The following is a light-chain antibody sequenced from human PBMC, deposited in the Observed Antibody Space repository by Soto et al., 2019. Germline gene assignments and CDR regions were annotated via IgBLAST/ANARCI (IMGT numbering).Light chain of an antibody. J-gene: IGKJ1*01. CDR1: HSVLYSAKNKNF. V-gene: IGKV4-1*01. Sequence: DIVMTQSPDSLAVSLGERATIHCKSSHSVLYSAKNKNFLTWYQQKPGQPPKLLIYWASTRGSGVPARFSGSGSGTDFTLTISSLEPEDFAVYYCQQYGSSPWTFGQGTKVDIK. CDR2: WAS. CDR3: QQYGSSPWT.